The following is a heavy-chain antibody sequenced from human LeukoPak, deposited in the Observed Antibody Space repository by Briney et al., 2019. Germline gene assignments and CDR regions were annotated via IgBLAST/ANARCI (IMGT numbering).Heavy chain of an antibody. CDR3: AKGGGRPLDDAFDV. V-gene: IGHV3-23*01. D-gene: IGHD1-1*01. CDR2: VFAGGDTT. J-gene: IGHJ3*01. CDR1: GFSFGNYA. Sequence: GGSLRLSCAASGFSFGNYAMSWVRQVPGKGLEWISIVFAGGDTTYYSDSVEGRFTVSGDNSKNTVYLQMNSLRAGDTAVYYCAKGGGRPLDDAFDVWGQGTVVTASS.